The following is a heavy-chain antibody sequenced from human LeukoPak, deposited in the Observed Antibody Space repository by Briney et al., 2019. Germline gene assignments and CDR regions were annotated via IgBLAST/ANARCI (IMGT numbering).Heavy chain of an antibody. J-gene: IGHJ6*03. V-gene: IGHV1-2*02. D-gene: IGHD2-15*01. CDR3: ARVGPVVVVVAATGYYYMDV. CDR2: INPNSGGT. CDR1: GYTFTCYY. Sequence: ASVKVSCKASGYTFTCYYMHWVRQAPGQGLEWMGWINPNSGGTNYAQKFQGRVTMTRDTSISTAYMELSRLRSDDTAVYYCARVGPVVVVVAATGYYYMDVWGKGTTVTVSS.